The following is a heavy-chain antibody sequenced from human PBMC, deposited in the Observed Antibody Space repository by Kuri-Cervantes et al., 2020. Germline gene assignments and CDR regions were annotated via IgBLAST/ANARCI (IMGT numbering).Heavy chain of an antibody. CDR2: IYSGGST. D-gene: IGHD2-15*01. J-gene: IGHJ6*02. CDR3: ARDIVVAKINYYYYYGMDV. CDR1: GFTVSSNY. Sequence: GESLKISCAASGFTVSSNYMSWVRQAPGKGLEWVSVIYSGGSTYYAGSVKGRFTISRDNSKNTLYLQMNSLRAEDTAVYYCARDIVVAKINYYYYYGMDVWGQGTTVTFSS. V-gene: IGHV3-66*01.